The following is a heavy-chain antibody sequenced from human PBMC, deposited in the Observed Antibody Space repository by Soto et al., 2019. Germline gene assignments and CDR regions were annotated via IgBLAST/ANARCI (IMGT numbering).Heavy chain of an antibody. CDR3: ARARGQGARPPWFDP. J-gene: IGHJ5*02. CDR1: GFTVSSNY. Sequence: GGSLRLSCAASGFTVSSNYMSWVRQVPGKGLEWVSVIYSGGSTYYADSVKGRFTISRDNSKNTLYLQMNSLRAEDTAVYYCARARGQGARPPWFDPWGQGTLVTVSS. D-gene: IGHD6-6*01. V-gene: IGHV3-66*01. CDR2: IYSGGST.